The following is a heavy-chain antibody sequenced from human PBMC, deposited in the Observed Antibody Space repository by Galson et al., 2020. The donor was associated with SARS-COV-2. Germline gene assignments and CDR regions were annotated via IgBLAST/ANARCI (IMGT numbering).Heavy chain of an antibody. Sequence: GESLKISCAASGFTFSSYWMSWVRQAPGKGLEWVANIKQDGSEKYYVDSVKGRFTISRDNAKNSLYLQMNSLRAEDTAVYYCARDARPGTTGPRYHYYYYGMDVWGQGTTVTVSS. J-gene: IGHJ6*02. CDR2: IKQDGSEK. CDR3: ARDARPGTTGPRYHYYYYGMDV. V-gene: IGHV3-7*03. D-gene: IGHD1-1*01. CDR1: GFTFSSYW.